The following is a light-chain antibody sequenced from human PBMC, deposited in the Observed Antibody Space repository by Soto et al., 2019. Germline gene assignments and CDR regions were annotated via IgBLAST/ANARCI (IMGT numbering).Light chain of an antibody. J-gene: IGLJ1*01. V-gene: IGLV2-14*03. CDR2: DFT. CDR1: TSDFNDFDS. CDR3: VAYRDPGTYV. Sequence: QSALAQPASVSGSPGQSISISCTGPTSDFNDFDSVSWYQHRPGEAPELKILDFTYRPSGVSERFSGSRSGSAASLTISGLQAEDEAEYYCVAYRDPGTYVFGPGTKVTVL.